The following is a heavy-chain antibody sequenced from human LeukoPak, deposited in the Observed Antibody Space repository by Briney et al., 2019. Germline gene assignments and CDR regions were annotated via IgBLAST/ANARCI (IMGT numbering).Heavy chain of an antibody. J-gene: IGHJ3*02. Sequence: ASVKVSCKASGYTFTSYDINWVRQAPGQGLEWMGWINPNSGGTNYAQKFQGRVTMTRDTSISTAYMELSRLRSDDTAVYYCARGPRTDPLLWFGDPVAFDIWGQGTMVTVSS. D-gene: IGHD3-10*01. CDR2: INPNSGGT. CDR1: GYTFTSYD. V-gene: IGHV1-2*02. CDR3: ARGPRTDPLLWFGDPVAFDI.